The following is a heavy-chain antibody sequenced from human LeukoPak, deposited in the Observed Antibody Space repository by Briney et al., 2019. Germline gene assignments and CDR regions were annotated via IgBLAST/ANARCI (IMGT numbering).Heavy chain of an antibody. CDR2: LYPDGST. D-gene: IGHD3-10*01. CDR3: ARGWFGELDHIDAFDI. CDR1: GFTVSSKY. Sequence: GGSLRLSCTASGFTVSSKYMNWVRQVPGKSLEWVSVLYPDGSTYYPDSLKGRFTISRDNSKNTLYLQMNSLRAEDTALYHCARGWFGELDHIDAFDIWGQGTMVTVSS. V-gene: IGHV3-66*01. J-gene: IGHJ3*02.